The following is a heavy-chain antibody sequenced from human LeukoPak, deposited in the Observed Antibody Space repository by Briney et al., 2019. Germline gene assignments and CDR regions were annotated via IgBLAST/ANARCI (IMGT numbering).Heavy chain of an antibody. CDR3: ARGRGFDI. CDR1: GYTFTDSY. J-gene: IGHJ3*02. CDR2: INPTSGGT. Sequence: ASVKVSCKASGYTFTDSYIHWLRQAPGQGLEWMGCINPTSGGTNYAQKFQGRVTMTRDTSISTAYMELSSLRSDDTAVYYCARGRGFDIWGPGTMVTVSS. V-gene: IGHV1-2*02.